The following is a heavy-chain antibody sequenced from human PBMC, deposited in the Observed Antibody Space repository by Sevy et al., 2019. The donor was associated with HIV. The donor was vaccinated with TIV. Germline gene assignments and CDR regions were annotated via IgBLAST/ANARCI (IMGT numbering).Heavy chain of an antibody. CDR1: GFTFSSYA. J-gene: IGHJ4*02. V-gene: IGHV3-23*01. Sequence: GGSLRLSCAASGFTFSSYAMSWVHQAPGKGLEWVSAISGSGGSTYYADSVKGRFTISRDNSKNTLYLQMNSLRAEDTAVYYCAKETNPYSSSWYDYWGQGTLVTVSS. D-gene: IGHD6-13*01. CDR2: ISGSGGST. CDR3: AKETNPYSSSWYDY.